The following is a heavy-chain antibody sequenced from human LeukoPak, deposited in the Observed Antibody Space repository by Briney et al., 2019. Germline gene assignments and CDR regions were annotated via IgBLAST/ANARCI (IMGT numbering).Heavy chain of an antibody. Sequence: ASVKISCKASGYTFSGYYMHWVRQAPGQGLEWMGRINPNNGGANYAQNFQGRVTMTRDTSITTGYMELTRLTSDDTAVYFCARRFSANAFDIWGQGTVVTVSS. V-gene: IGHV1-2*06. CDR1: GYTFSGYY. CDR2: INPNNGGA. J-gene: IGHJ3*02. CDR3: ARRFSANAFDI. D-gene: IGHD5-12*01.